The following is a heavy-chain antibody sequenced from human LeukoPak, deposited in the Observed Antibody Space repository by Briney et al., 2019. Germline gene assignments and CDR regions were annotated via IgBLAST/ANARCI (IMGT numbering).Heavy chain of an antibody. CDR2: IYYSGST. CDR1: GGSISSSSYY. D-gene: IGHD5-24*01. CDR3: TLRWLRDY. J-gene: IGHJ4*02. Sequence: SETLSLTCTVSGGSISSSSYYWGWIRQPPGKGLEWIGSIYYSGSTYYNPSLKSRVTISVDTSKNQFSLKLSSVTAADTAVYYCTLRWLRDYWGQGTLVTVSS. V-gene: IGHV4-39*07.